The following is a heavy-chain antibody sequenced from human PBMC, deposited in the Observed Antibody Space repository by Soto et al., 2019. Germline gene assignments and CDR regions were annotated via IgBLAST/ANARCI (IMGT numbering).Heavy chain of an antibody. CDR2: IYYSGST. CDR1: GGSISSSSYF. CDR3: ARHPSDFWFDP. D-gene: IGHD2-21*02. Sequence: SETLSLTCTVSGGSISSSSYFWGWVRQPPGKGLEWIGSIYYSGSTYYNPSLKSRVTVSVDTSKNQFSLKLSSVTAADTAVYYCARHPSDFWFDPWGQGALVTVSS. J-gene: IGHJ5*02. V-gene: IGHV4-39*01.